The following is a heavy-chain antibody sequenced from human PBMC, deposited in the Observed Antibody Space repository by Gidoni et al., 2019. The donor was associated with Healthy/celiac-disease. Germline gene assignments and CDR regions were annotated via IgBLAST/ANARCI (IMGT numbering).Heavy chain of an antibody. CDR3: AGTYDFWSGYRGGTFDY. CDR1: GGSISSSSYY. Sequence: QLQLQESGPGLVKPSETLSLTCPVSGGSISSSSYYWGWIRKPPGKGLEWIESISYSGSTSYNPSLKSRVTISVDTSKNQFSLKLSSVTAADTAVYYCAGTYDFWSGYRGGTFDYWGQGTLVTVSS. D-gene: IGHD3-3*01. J-gene: IGHJ4*02. V-gene: IGHV4-39*01. CDR2: ISYSGST.